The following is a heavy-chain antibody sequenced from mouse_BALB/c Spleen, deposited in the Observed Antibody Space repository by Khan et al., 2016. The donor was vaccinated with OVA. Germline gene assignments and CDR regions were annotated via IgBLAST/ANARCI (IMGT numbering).Heavy chain of an antibody. V-gene: IGHV4-1*02. J-gene: IGHJ2*01. Sequence: EVELLESGGGLVQPGGSLKLSCAASGFDFSSYWMPWVRQAPGKGLEWIGEINPDSSTINYTPSLKNTFIISRDNAKNTLFLQLSNVTSEDTALYYCARPNKEDYFDYWGQGITLTVSA. CDR3: ARPNKEDYFDY. CDR1: GFDFSSYW. CDR2: INPDSSTI.